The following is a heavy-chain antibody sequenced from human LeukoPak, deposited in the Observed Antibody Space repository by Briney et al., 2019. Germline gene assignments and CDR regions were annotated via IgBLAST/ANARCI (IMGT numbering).Heavy chain of an antibody. V-gene: IGHV3-7*01. CDR1: GFTFSSYA. CDR2: IKQDGSEK. Sequence: GGSLRLSCAASGFTFSSYAMSWVRQAPGKGLEWVANIKQDGSEKYYVDSVKGRFTISRDNAKDSLYLQMNSLRAEDTAVYYCARALNSAWRWGQGTLVTVSS. CDR3: ARALNSAWR. J-gene: IGHJ4*02. D-gene: IGHD2-21*01.